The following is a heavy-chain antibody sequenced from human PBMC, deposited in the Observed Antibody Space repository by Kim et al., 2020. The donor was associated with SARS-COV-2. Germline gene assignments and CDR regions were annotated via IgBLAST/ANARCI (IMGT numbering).Heavy chain of an antibody. Sequence: GESLKISCKASGYSFSIYWIAWVRQMPGEGLEWMGIIYPGDSDTRYSPSFQGQVTISVDKSINTAFLQLDSLKASDSAMYFCARRMRGDTYSPWAIDYWGQGTLVTVSS. V-gene: IGHV5-51*01. CDR3: ARRMRGDTYSPWAIDY. D-gene: IGHD2-15*01. CDR1: GYSFSIYW. CDR2: IYPGDSDT. J-gene: IGHJ4*02.